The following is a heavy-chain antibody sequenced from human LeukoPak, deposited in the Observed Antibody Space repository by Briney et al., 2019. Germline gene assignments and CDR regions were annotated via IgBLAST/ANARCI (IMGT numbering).Heavy chain of an antibody. V-gene: IGHV3-21*01. J-gene: IGHJ6*02. CDR3: ASNTISLGPYYYYGMDV. CDR2: ISGGSDYI. D-gene: IGHD3-9*01. CDR1: GSTFNTYS. Sequence: GGSLRLSCAVSGSTFNTYSMNWVRQAPGKGLEWVSSISGGSDYIYYADSVKGRFSISRDNARNSLYLQMISLRAEDTALYYRASNTISLGPYYYYGMDVWGQGTTVTVSS.